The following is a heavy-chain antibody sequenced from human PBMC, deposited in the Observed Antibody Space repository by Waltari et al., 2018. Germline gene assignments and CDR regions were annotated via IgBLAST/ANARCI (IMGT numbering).Heavy chain of an antibody. CDR1: GLSFEDYT. CDR2: ITGDGGSI. Sequence: EVQLVESGGVVVQPGRSLRLSCAASGLSFEDYTMHWVRHAPGKMRELVSLITGDGGSIFYADSVKGRFSISRDNSKDSLYLQMNSLRNEDTALYYCAKEGRTSSHFDYWAREPWSPSPQ. V-gene: IGHV3-43*01. J-gene: IGHJ4*02. CDR3: AKEGRTSSHFDY.